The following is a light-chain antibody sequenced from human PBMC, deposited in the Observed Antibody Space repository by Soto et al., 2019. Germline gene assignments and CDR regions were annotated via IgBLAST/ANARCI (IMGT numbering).Light chain of an antibody. J-gene: IGKJ1*01. Sequence: AIQMTQSPSSLSASLGDRVTITCRASQGIRNDLGWYQEKPGKAPKLLIYAASNLQIGVPSRFSGSGSGTDFTLTISSLQPEDFATHYCLQDYNYPWTFGQGTKVDIK. CDR3: LQDYNYPWT. CDR2: AAS. CDR1: QGIRND. V-gene: IGKV1-6*01.